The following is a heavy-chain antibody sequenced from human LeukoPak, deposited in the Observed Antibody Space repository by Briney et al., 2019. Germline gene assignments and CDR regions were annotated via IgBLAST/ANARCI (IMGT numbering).Heavy chain of an antibody. CDR1: GFTFSNYA. Sequence: PGGSLRLSCAASGFTFSNYAMSWVRQAPGKGLEWASGISGSGDSTYYGDSVQGRFTISRDNSKNTLYLQMNTLRAEDTAVYFCAKEKQRNFDYWGQGTLDTVSS. J-gene: IGHJ4*02. CDR3: AKEKQRNFDY. V-gene: IGHV3-23*01. CDR2: ISGSGDST.